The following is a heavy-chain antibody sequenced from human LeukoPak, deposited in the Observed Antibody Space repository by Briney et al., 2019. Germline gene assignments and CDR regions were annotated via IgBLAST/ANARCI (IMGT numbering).Heavy chain of an antibody. D-gene: IGHD3-9*01. Sequence: PSETLSLTCAVYGGSFSGYYWSWIRQPPGKGLEWIGEIDHSGSTNYNPSLKSRVTISVDTSKNQFSLKLSSATAADTAVYYCARRTDYDILTGYGPPANYYHYYYGMDVWGQGTTVTVSS. CDR2: IDHSGST. V-gene: IGHV4-34*01. J-gene: IGHJ6*02. CDR1: GGSFSGYY. CDR3: ARRTDYDILTGYGPPANYYHYYYGMDV.